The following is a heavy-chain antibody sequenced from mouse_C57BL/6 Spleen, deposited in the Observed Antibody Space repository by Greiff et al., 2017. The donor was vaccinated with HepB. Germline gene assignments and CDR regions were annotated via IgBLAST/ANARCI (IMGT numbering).Heavy chain of an antibody. J-gene: IGHJ4*01. CDR3: AREREIGYDYYYYAMDY. CDR1: GYAFSSYW. D-gene: IGHD2-2*01. Sequence: VKLMESGAELVKPGASVKISCKASGYAFSSYWMNWVKQRPGKGLEWIGQIYPGDGDTNYNGKFKGKATLTADKSTSTAYMQLSSLTSEDSAVYFCAREREIGYDYYYYAMDYWGQGTSVTVSS. CDR2: IYPGDGDT. V-gene: IGHV1-80*01.